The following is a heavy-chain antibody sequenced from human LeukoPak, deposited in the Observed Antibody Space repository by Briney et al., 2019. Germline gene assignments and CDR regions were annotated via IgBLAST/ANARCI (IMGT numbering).Heavy chain of an antibody. CDR2: IRSKANSYAT. Sequence: GGSLRLSCAASGFTFSGSAMHWVRQASGKGLEWVGRIRSKANSYATAYAASVKGRFTISRDDSKNTAYLYMNSLRAEDTAVYYCAKAKYCSDTSCYTGVPEVRVTHYYYFMDVWGKGTTVTVSS. D-gene: IGHD2-2*02. CDR1: GFTFSGSA. V-gene: IGHV3-73*01. CDR3: AKAKYCSDTSCYTGVPEVRVTHYYYFMDV. J-gene: IGHJ6*03.